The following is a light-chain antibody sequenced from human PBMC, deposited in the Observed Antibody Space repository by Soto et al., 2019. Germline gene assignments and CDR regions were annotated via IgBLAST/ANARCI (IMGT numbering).Light chain of an antibody. V-gene: IGLV2-14*01. CDR3: SSFTTSRTLL. CDR1: ISDIGAYNY. J-gene: IGLJ3*02. Sequence: QSVLTQPASVSGSPGQSITISCTGTISDIGAYNYVSWYQQNPGKAPKLMIFEVNNRPSGISDRFSGSKSGNTASLTISGLQTEDEADYYCSSFTTSRTLLFGGGTKVTVL. CDR2: EVN.